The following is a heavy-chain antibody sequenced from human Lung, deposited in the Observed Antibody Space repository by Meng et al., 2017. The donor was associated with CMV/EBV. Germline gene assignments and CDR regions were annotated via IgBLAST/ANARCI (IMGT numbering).Heavy chain of an antibody. D-gene: IGHD3-10*01. V-gene: IGHV3-23*01. CDR3: ANALFMVRGVTRNPLDF. CDR2: ISGSGSTT. Sequence: GGSLRLSCAASGLTFSGSAMSWVRQAPGKGLEWVSTISGSGSTTYYADSAKGRFTISRDNSKYTVFLQMNSLRVEHTAVYYCANALFMVRGVTRNPLDFWGPGNRVHGSS. CDR1: GLTFSGSA. J-gene: IGHJ4*02.